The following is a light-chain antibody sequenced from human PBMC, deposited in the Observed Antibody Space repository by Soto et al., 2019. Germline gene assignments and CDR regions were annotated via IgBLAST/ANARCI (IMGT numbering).Light chain of an antibody. CDR3: QQYGGSPPFT. Sequence: EIVLTQSPGTLSLSPGERATLSCRASQSVSSSYLAWYQKKPGQAPRLLIYGASNRASGIPDRFSGGASGTGFTLTISRLEPEDFAVYFCQQYGGSPPFTFGQGTKVEIK. CDR2: GAS. CDR1: QSVSSSY. V-gene: IGKV3-20*01. J-gene: IGKJ2*01.